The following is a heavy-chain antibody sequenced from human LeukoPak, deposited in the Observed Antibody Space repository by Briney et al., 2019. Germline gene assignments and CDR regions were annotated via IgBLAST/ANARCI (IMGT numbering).Heavy chain of an antibody. J-gene: IGHJ5*02. CDR3: ARMSGGITMVRGSYNWFDP. Sequence: ASVKVSCKASGYTFTSYGISWVRQAPGQGLEWMGWISAYNGNTNYAQKLQGRVTMTTDTSTSTAYMELRSLRSDDTAVYYCARMSGGITMVRGSYNWFDPWGQGTLVTVSS. D-gene: IGHD3-10*01. CDR1: GYTFTSYG. V-gene: IGHV1-18*01. CDR2: ISAYNGNT.